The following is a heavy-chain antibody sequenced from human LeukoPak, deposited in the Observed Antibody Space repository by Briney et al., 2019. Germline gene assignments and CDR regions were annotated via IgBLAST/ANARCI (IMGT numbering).Heavy chain of an antibody. J-gene: IGHJ4*02. D-gene: IGHD4-17*01. Sequence: GGSLRLSCAASGFTFSSYAMSWVRQPPEKGLEWVSTIGSSGIVTYYADSVKGRFTISRDNSENTLFLQMNSLRAEDAAIYYCVKFPTAHYFDYWGQGTLVTVSS. CDR3: VKFPTAHYFDY. CDR2: IGSSGIVT. CDR1: GFTFSSYA. V-gene: IGHV3-23*05.